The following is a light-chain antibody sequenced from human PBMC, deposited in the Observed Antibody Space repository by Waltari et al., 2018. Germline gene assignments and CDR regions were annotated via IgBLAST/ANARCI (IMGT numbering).Light chain of an antibody. V-gene: IGLV1-44*01. J-gene: IGLJ3*02. CDR2: SNN. CDR1: SSNIGSNT. Sequence: QSVLTQPPSASGTPGQRVTISCSGSSSNIGSNTVAWYEQFPGMAPRLLIYSNNERPSGVPDRFSGAKSGSSASLTISGLHVEEEADYYCATWDDSLNGRVFGGGTKLTVL. CDR3: ATWDDSLNGRV.